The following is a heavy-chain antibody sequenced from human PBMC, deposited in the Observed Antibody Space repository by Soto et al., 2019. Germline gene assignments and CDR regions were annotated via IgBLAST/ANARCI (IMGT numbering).Heavy chain of an antibody. V-gene: IGHV3-30*18. J-gene: IGHJ4*02. CDR1: GFTFSSYG. CDR3: AKGLKYYYDSSGYYNFDY. CDR2: ISYDGSNK. Sequence: GGSLRLSCAASGFTFSSYGMHWVRQAPGKGLEWVAVISYDGSNKYYADSVKGRFTISRDNSKNTLYLQMNSLRAEDTAVYYCAKGLKYYYDSSGYYNFDYWGQGTLVTVSS. D-gene: IGHD3-22*01.